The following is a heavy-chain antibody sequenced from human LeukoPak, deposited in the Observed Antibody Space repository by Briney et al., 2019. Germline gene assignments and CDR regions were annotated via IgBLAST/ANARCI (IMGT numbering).Heavy chain of an antibody. CDR3: ARGGGATTSIFDP. CDR2: INHSGST. V-gene: IGHV4-34*01. J-gene: IGHJ5*02. Sequence: PSETLSLTCAVYGGSFSGYYWSWIRQPPGKGLEWIGEINHSGSTNYNPSLKSRVTISVDTSKNQFSLKLSSVTAADTAVYYCARGGGATTSIFDPWGQGTLVTVSS. D-gene: IGHD5-12*01. CDR1: GGSFSGYY.